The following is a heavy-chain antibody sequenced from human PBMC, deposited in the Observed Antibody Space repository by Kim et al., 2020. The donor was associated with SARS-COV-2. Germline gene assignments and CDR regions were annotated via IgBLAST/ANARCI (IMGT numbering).Heavy chain of an antibody. V-gene: IGHV1-2*06. CDR3: ARDLRLGYCSSTSCYIVYYYYYYGMYG. CDR2: INPNSGGT. CDR1: GYTFTGYY. D-gene: IGHD2-2*01. Sequence: ASVKVSCKASGYTFTGYYMHWVRQAPGQGLEWMGRINPNSGGTNYAQKFQGRVTMTRDTSISTAYMELSRLRSDDTAVYYCARDLRLGYCSSTSCYIVYYYYYYGMYGWGQGTTVSVSP. J-gene: IGHJ6*01.